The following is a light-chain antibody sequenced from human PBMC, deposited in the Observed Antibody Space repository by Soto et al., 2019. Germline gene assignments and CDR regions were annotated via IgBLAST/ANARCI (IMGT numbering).Light chain of an antibody. V-gene: IGKV1-5*01. CDR3: QHYNSYRYT. CDR2: DAS. J-gene: IGKJ2*01. CDR1: QSINNW. Sequence: DFQMTQSPPTLSASVGDSVTITCRASQSINNWLAWYQQKPGKAPKVLIYDASNLESGVPSRFSGSGSGTEFTLTISSLQPDDFATYYCQHYNSYRYTFGQGTKVEVK.